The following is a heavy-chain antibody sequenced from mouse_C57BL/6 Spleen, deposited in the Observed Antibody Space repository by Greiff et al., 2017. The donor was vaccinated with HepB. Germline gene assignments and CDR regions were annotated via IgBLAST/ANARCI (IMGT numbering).Heavy chain of an antibody. D-gene: IGHD1-1*01. CDR2: IYPRSGNT. V-gene: IGHV1-81*01. J-gene: IGHJ4*01. CDR3: ARGEDYYGSYYYAMDY. CDR1: GYTFTSYG. Sequence: VQLQQSGAELARPGASVKLSCKASGYTFTSYGISWVKQRTGQGLEWIGEIYPRSGNTYYNEKFKGKATLTADKSSSTAYMELRSLTSEDSAVYFCARGEDYYGSYYYAMDYWGQGTSVTVSS.